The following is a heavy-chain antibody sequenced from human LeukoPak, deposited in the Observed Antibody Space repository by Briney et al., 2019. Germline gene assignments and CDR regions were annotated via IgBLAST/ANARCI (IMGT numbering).Heavy chain of an antibody. V-gene: IGHV4-61*02. CDR3: ARTPDFWSGYFDY. Sequence: SETLSLTCTVSGGSISSGSYYWSWIRQPAGKGLEWIGRIYTSESTNYNPSLKSRVTISVDTSKNQFSLKLSSVTAADTAVYYCARTPDFWSGYFDYWGQGTLVTVSS. CDR2: IYTSEST. J-gene: IGHJ4*02. D-gene: IGHD3-3*01. CDR1: GGSISSGSYY.